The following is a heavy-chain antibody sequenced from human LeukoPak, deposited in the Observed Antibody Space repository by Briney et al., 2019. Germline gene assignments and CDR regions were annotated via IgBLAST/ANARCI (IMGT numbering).Heavy chain of an antibody. CDR3: ARDLRYYDFEWFDP. V-gene: IGHV3-7*01. CDR2: IKQDGSEK. Sequence: GGSLRLSCAASGFTFSSYWMSWVRQAPGKGLEWVANIKQDGSEKYYVDSVKGRFTISRDNAKNSLYLQMNSLRAEDTAVYYCARDLRYYDFEWFDPCGQGTLVTVSS. CDR1: GFTFSSYW. D-gene: IGHD3-3*01. J-gene: IGHJ5*02.